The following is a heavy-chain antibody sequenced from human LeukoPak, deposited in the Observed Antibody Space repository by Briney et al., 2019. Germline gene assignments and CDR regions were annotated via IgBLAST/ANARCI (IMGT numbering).Heavy chain of an antibody. V-gene: IGHV3-66*01. J-gene: IGHJ3*02. CDR1: SFTFRSYW. D-gene: IGHD3-22*01. CDR3: ARLYDSSGYGAFDI. Sequence: GGSLRLSCAASSFTFRSYWMHWVRQAPGKGLVWVSVIYSGGNTYYPDSVKGRFTISRDNSENTLYLQMNSLRAEDTAVYYCARLYDSSGYGAFDIWGQGTMVTVSS. CDR2: IYSGGNT.